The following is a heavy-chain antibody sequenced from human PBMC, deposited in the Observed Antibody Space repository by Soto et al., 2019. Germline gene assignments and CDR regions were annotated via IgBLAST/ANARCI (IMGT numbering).Heavy chain of an antibody. Sequence: QVQLQESGPGLVKPSETLSLTCTVSGGSISSYYWSWIRQPPGKGLEWIGYIYYSGSTNYNPSLKSRVTISVDTSKNQFSLKLSSVTAADTAVYYCARGYGSGPWGQGTLVTVSS. CDR3: ARGYGSGP. D-gene: IGHD3-10*01. CDR1: GGSISSYY. V-gene: IGHV4-59*01. J-gene: IGHJ5*02. CDR2: IYYSGST.